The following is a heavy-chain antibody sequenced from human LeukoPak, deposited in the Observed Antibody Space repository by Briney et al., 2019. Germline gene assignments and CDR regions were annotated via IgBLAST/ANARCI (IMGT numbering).Heavy chain of an antibody. CDR3: ARDSGGGMDV. D-gene: IGHD3-10*01. CDR2: IKEDGSDK. Sequence: GGSLRLSCAASGFTFRRYWMSWVRQAPGKGLEWVANIKEDGSDKYYVDSVKGRFTISRDNAKNSLYLQINSLRAEDTAVYYCARDSGGGMDVWGQGTTVTVS. J-gene: IGHJ6*02. V-gene: IGHV3-7*01. CDR1: GFTFRRYW.